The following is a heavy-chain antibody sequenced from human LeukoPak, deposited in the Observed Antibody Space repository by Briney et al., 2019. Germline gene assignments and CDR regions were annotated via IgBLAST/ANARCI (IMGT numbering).Heavy chain of an antibody. V-gene: IGHV1-46*01. J-gene: IGHJ4*02. CDR2: INPSGGST. Sequence: VASVKVSCKASGYTFTSYYMHWVRQAPGEGLEWMGIINPSGGSTSYAQKFQGRVTMTRDTSTSTVYMELSSLRSEDTAVYYCARMYRPYYFDYWGQGTLVTVSS. CDR1: GYTFTSYY. CDR3: ARMYRPYYFDY. D-gene: IGHD1-26*01.